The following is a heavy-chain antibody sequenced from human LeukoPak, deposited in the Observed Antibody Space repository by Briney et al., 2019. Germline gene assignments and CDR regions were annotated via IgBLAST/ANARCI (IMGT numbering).Heavy chain of an antibody. CDR2: IHYSWST. D-gene: IGHD6-19*01. CDR3: ARVLVAGNTGYYMDV. V-gene: IGHV4-59*13. CDR1: GGSISSYY. Sequence: PSETLSLTCTVSGGSISSYYWSWIRQPPGEGLECIGYIHYSWSTNYNPSLKSRVTISVDTSKNQFSLKLSSVTAADTAVYYCARVLVAGNTGYYMDVWGKGITVTVSS. J-gene: IGHJ6*03.